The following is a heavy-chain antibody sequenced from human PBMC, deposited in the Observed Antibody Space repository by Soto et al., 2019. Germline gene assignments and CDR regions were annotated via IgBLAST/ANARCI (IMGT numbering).Heavy chain of an antibody. D-gene: IGHD6-13*01. J-gene: IGHJ4*02. Sequence: QVQLQESGPGLVKPSETLSLTCTVSGGSIYNYYWSWIRQPPGKGLEWIGYIYYSGSTNYNPSLKSRVTMSVDTSKNQFSLKLGSVTAADTAVYYCARVPGGSSWTNFDYWGQGTPVTVSS. V-gene: IGHV4-59*01. CDR3: ARVPGGSSWTNFDY. CDR1: GGSIYNYY. CDR2: IYYSGST.